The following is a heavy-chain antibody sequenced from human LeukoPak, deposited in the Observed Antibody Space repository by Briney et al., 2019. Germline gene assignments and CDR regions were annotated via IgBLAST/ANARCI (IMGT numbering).Heavy chain of an antibody. CDR2: IYYSGST. CDR1: GGSFSGYY. Sequence: SETLSLTCAVYGGSFSGYYWSWIRQPPGKGLEWIGYIYYSGSTYYNPSLKSRVTISVDTSKNQFSLKLSSATAADTAVYYCARVGRGYSGYDSRPWGQGTLVTVSS. J-gene: IGHJ5*02. CDR3: ARVGRGYSGYDSRP. D-gene: IGHD5-12*01. V-gene: IGHV4-30-4*08.